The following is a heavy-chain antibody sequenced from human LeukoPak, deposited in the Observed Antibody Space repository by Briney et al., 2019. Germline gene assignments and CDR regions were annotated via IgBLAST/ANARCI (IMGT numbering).Heavy chain of an antibody. CDR3: ARGSNYYGSVSAYYYYMDV. D-gene: IGHD3-10*01. CDR2: IHASENT. V-gene: IGHV4-4*07. J-gene: IGHJ6*03. CDR1: GGSINNFY. Sequence: SETLSLTCTFSGGSINNFYWSWIRQPAGKGLEWIGRIHASENTNYNPSLKSRVTMSVDTSKNQFSLELSSVTAADTAVYYCARGSNYYGSVSAYYYYMDVWGKGTTVTVS.